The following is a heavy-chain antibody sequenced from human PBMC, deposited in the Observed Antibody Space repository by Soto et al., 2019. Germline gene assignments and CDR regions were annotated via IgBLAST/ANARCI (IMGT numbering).Heavy chain of an antibody. CDR1: GGCRGGYS. J-gene: IGHJ4*02. CDR2: VYSGGGP. Sequence: SETLALACTVSGGCRGGYSWRWIRQSPGKGLEWIVYVYSGGGPNYSPSFMGRVTISVDTTDNQFSLKLNSVTAADTAVYYCARMNYSDTSGYPFDYWGQGMMVTVS. CDR3: ARMNYSDTSGYPFDY. D-gene: IGHD3-22*01. V-gene: IGHV4-59*01.